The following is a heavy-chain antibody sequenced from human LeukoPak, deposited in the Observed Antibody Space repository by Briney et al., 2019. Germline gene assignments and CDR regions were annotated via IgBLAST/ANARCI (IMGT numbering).Heavy chain of an antibody. J-gene: IGHJ4*02. Sequence: GGSLRLSCDAPGFTLNTYAMSWVRQAPGKGLEWVSVISGRINTTYYADSVKGRFTISRDNSRNTLYLQMNNLRVEDTAVYYCAKYAATILTPFDYWGQGTLVTVSS. CDR2: ISGRINTT. V-gene: IGHV3-23*01. CDR1: GFTLNTYA. D-gene: IGHD2/OR15-2a*01. CDR3: AKYAATILTPFDY.